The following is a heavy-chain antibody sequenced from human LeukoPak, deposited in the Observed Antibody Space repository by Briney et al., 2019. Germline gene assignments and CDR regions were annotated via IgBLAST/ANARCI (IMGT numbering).Heavy chain of an antibody. V-gene: IGHV3-21*01. CDR3: ARGVEYYGSGSYFYANYYYYMDV. CDR2: ISSSSSYI. J-gene: IGHJ6*03. Sequence: GGSLRLSCAASGFTFSSYSMNWVRQAPGKGLEWVSSISSSSSYIYYADSVKGRLTISRDNAKNSLYLQMNSLRAEDTAVYYCARGVEYYGSGSYFYANYYYYMDVWGKGTTVTVSS. D-gene: IGHD3-10*01. CDR1: GFTFSSYS.